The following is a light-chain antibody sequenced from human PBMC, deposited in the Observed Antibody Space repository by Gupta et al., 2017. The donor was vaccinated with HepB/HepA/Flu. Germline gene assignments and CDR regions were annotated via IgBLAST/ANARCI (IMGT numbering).Light chain of an antibody. CDR3: AAWDDSLSGVV. Sequence: QSVLTQPPSASVTPGQRVTISCSGSSSNIGSNSVYWYQQLPGTAPKLLIYRNNQRPSGVPDRFSGSKSGTSASLAIRGLRSEDEADYYCAAWDDSLSGVVFGGGTKLPVL. CDR2: RNN. CDR1: SSNIGSNS. V-gene: IGLV1-47*01. J-gene: IGLJ2*01.